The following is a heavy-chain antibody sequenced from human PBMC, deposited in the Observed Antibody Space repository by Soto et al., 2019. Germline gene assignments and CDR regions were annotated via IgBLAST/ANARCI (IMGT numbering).Heavy chain of an antibody. CDR2: IYYSGST. Sequence: SETLSLTCTVSGGSISSYYWSWIRQPPGKGLEWIGYIYYSGSTNYNPSLKSRVTISVDTSKNQFSLKLSSVTAADTAVYYCARGRLKYNWKYPRGINWFDPWGQGTLVTVSS. D-gene: IGHD1-7*01. V-gene: IGHV4-59*12. CDR1: GGSISSYY. CDR3: ARGRLKYNWKYPRGINWFDP. J-gene: IGHJ5*02.